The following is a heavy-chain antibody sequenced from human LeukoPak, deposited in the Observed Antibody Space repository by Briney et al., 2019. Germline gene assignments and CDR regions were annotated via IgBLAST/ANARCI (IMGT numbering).Heavy chain of an antibody. CDR2: ISGSGTNT. Sequence: PGGSLRLSCAASGFTFSSYWMTWVRQAPGKGLEWVSVISGSGTNTDYADSVKGRFTISRDNSKNTLYLQMNSLRAEDTAVYYCAKSFGPVIAAAGTGADWGQGTLVTVSS. V-gene: IGHV3-23*01. D-gene: IGHD6-13*01. CDR1: GFTFSSYW. CDR3: AKSFGPVIAAAGTGAD. J-gene: IGHJ4*02.